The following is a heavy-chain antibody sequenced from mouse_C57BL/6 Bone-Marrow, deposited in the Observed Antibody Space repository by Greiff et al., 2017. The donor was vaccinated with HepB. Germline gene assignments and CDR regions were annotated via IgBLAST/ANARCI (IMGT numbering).Heavy chain of an antibody. CDR1: GLTLSNYW. J-gene: IGHJ3*01. V-gene: IGHV6-3*01. CDR2: IRLKSDNYAT. D-gene: IGHD2-3*01. CDR3: TGDGYYLFAY. Sequence: EVKLEESGGGLVQPGGSMKLSCVASGLTLSNYWMNWVRQSPEKGLEWVAQIRLKSDNYATPYAESVKGRFTISRDDSKSSVYLKMNNLRAEDTGIYYCTGDGYYLFAYWGQGTLVTVSA.